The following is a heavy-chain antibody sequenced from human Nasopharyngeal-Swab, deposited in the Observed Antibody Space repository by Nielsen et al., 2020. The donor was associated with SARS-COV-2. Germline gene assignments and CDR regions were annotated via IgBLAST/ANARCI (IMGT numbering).Heavy chain of an antibody. J-gene: IGHJ3*02. Sequence: GPLRLSCTVSGGSISSSSYYWGWIRQPPGKWLEWIGSIYYSGSTYYNPSLKSRVTVSVDTSKNQFSLKLNSVTAADTAMYYCARQWYCSGGSCYPPGAFDIWGQGTMVTVSS. CDR1: GGSISSSSYY. CDR3: ARQWYCSGGSCYPPGAFDI. CDR2: IYYSGST. V-gene: IGHV4-39*01. D-gene: IGHD2-15*01.